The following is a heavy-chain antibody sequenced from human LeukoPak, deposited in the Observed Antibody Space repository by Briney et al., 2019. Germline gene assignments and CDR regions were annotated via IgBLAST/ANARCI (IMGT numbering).Heavy chain of an antibody. CDR2: IDPNSGST. Sequence: ASVKVSCKASGYTFTGYYMHWVRQAPGQGLEWMGRIDPNSGSTNYAQKFQGRVTMTRDTSISTAYMELSRLRSDDTAVYYYARGYSYGHYFDYWGQGTLVTVSS. D-gene: IGHD5-18*01. J-gene: IGHJ4*02. CDR3: ARGYSYGHYFDY. V-gene: IGHV1-2*06. CDR1: GYTFTGYY.